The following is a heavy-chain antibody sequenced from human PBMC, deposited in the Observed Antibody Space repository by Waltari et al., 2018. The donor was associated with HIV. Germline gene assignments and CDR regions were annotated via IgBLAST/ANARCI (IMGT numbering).Heavy chain of an antibody. J-gene: IGHJ6*02. D-gene: IGHD3-10*01. V-gene: IGHV3-9*01. CDR2: ISGNSGSI. CDR1: GFTLDKYD. CDR3: ARDRGSGNGWNYYGMDV. Sequence: EEQLVESGGGLVQPGRYLRLSCAASGFTLDKYDFHWVRQVPGKGLEWVSGISGNSGSILYAASVKGRFTISRDNAENSLYLQMNSLEAEDSALYYCARDRGSGNGWNYYGMDVWGQGATVTVSS.